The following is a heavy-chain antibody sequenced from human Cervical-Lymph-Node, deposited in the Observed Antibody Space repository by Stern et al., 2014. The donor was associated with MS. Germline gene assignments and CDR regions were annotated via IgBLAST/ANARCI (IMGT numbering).Heavy chain of an antibody. J-gene: IGHJ4*02. V-gene: IGHV4-61*02. CDR2: IYTSYNT. D-gene: IGHD3-22*01. CDR3: ARGTHDSSGYYDY. Sequence: QVQLQESGPGLVKPSQTLSLTCTVSGGSISSGTYYWTWIRQPAGKGLEWIGRIYTSYNTDYNPSLKSRLTISLDTSKNQFSLKLLSVTAADTAVYYCARGTHDSSGYYDYWGQGTLVTVSS. CDR1: GGSISSGTYY.